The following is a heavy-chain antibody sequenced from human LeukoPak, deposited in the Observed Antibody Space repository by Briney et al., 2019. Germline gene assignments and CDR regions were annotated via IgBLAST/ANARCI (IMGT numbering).Heavy chain of an antibody. J-gene: IGHJ4*02. CDR1: RYTFTSYD. CDR2: MNPNTGRT. CDR3: ARLSKTPDYYSSGGYFYLGC. V-gene: IGHV1-8*01. Sequence: GASGKVSCKASRYTFTSYDINWEREAAGQGLEWMGWMNPNTGRTGFAQKFQGRLTMTRDTSINTAYMELISLRSDDTAVYYCARLSKTPDYYSSGGYFYLGCWGQGTPVTVSS. D-gene: IGHD3-22*01.